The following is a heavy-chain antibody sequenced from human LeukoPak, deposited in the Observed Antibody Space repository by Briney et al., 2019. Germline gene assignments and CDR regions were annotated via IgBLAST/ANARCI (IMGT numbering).Heavy chain of an antibody. CDR2: INEDGSIT. CDR1: GFTFSRHW. J-gene: IGHJ4*02. Sequence: GGSLRLSCAAPGFTFSRHWMTWVRQAPGKGLVWVSRINEDGSITNYADSVKGRFTISRDNAKNTLYLQMNSLRVEDTAMYHCVRDLGGRSGHWGQGTLVTVSS. CDR3: VRDLGGRSGH. D-gene: IGHD1-26*01. V-gene: IGHV3-74*01.